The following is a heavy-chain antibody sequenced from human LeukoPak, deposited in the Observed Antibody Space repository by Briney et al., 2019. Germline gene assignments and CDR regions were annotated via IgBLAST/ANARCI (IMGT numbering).Heavy chain of an antibody. J-gene: IGHJ4*02. CDR2: IYSGGNT. Sequence: GGSLRLSCTVSGFTVSSNSMSWVRQAPGKGLEWVSFIYSGGNTHYSDSVKGRFTIFRDNSKNTLYLQMNSLRAYDTAVFYCARRAGESSHPSDYWGQGTLVTVSS. CDR3: ARRAGESSHPSDY. CDR1: GFTVSSNS. D-gene: IGHD4-17*01. V-gene: IGHV3-53*01.